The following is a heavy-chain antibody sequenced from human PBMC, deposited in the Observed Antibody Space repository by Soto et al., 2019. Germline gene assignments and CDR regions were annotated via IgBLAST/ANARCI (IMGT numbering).Heavy chain of an antibody. J-gene: IGHJ1*01. V-gene: IGHV3-74*01. CDR3: ARGDRYGGAEYFQY. Sequence: EVQLVESGGGLVQPGGSLRLSCAASGFTFSSYWMHWVRQAPGKGLVWVSRINSDGSSTSYADSVKGRFTISRDNAKKMLYGQLNTLRAEDTAVYYCARGDRYGGAEYFQYWGQGSLVTVSS. D-gene: IGHD4-17*01. CDR2: INSDGSST. CDR1: GFTFSSYW.